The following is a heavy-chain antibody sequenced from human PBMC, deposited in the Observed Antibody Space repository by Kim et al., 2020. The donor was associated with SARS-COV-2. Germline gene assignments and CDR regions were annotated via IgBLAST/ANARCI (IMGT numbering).Heavy chain of an antibody. D-gene: IGHD2-21*01. V-gene: IGHV3-7*01. J-gene: IGHJ4*02. Sequence: SERYYVDSVKGRFIISRDNGKRSLYLQMDSLRAEDTALYYCARGVGGNLENWGQGTLVTVSS. CDR3: ARGVGGNLEN. CDR2: SER.